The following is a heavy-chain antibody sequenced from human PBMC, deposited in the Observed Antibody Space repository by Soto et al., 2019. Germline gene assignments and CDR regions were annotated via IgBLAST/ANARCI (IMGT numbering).Heavy chain of an antibody. J-gene: IGHJ4*02. V-gene: IGHV3-9*01. CDR3: AKDGCSSTSCHYDY. D-gene: IGHD2-2*01. CDR1: GFTFDDYA. Sequence: GGSLRLSCAASGFTFDDYAMHWVRQAPGKGLEWVSGISWNSGSIGYADSVKGRFTISRDNAKNSLYLQMNSLRAEDTALYYCAKDGCSSTSCHYDYWGQGTLVTVSS. CDR2: ISWNSGSI.